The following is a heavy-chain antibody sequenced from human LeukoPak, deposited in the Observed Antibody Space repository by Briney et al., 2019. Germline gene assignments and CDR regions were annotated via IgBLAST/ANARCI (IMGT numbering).Heavy chain of an antibody. CDR2: INSDGSST. J-gene: IGHJ4*02. V-gene: IGHV3-74*01. Sequence: GGSLRLSCAASGFTFSSYWMHWVRQAPGKGLVWVSRINSDGSSTSYADSVEGRFTISRDNAKNTLYLQMNSLRAEDTAVYYCATESPGGVASDYWGQGTLVTVSS. CDR1: GFTFSSYW. CDR3: ATESPGGVASDY. D-gene: IGHD4-23*01.